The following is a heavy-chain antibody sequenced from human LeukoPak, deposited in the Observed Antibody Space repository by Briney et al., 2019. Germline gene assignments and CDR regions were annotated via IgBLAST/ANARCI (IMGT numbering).Heavy chain of an antibody. J-gene: IGHJ4*02. CDR3: AKPHPRSGGSIGDWFDY. Sequence: PGGSLRLSCAASGFTFSSYGMHWVRQAPGKGLEWVAFIRYDGSNKYYADSVKGRFTISRDNSKNTLYLQMNSLRAEDTAVYYCAKPHPRSGGSIGDWFDYWGQGTLVTVSS. CDR1: GFTFSSYG. V-gene: IGHV3-30*02. CDR2: IRYDGSNK. D-gene: IGHD1-26*01.